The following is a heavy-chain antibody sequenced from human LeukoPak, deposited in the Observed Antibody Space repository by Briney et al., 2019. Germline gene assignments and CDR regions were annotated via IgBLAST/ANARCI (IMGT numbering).Heavy chain of an antibody. Sequence: ASVKVSCKASGYTFTSYDINWVRQATGQGLEWMGWMNPNSGNTGYAQKFQGRVTITADKSTSTAYMELSSLRSEDTAVYYCARDSVDTAMSDWGQGTLVTVSS. CDR1: GYTFTSYD. CDR2: MNPNSGNT. J-gene: IGHJ4*02. CDR3: ARDSVDTAMSD. D-gene: IGHD5-18*01. V-gene: IGHV1-8*03.